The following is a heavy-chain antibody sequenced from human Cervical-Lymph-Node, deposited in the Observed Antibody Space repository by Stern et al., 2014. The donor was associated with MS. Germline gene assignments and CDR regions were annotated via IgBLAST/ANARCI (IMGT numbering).Heavy chain of an antibody. Sequence: VQLVESGGGVVQPGRSLRLSCAASGFTFGTSAMPWVRQAPGQGLEWVAAISYDGGNKYYSDSVKGRFTISRDNSKNTLDLEMSSLRAEDTAVYYCARDYSIVFYGMDVWGQGTTVAVSS. CDR2: ISYDGGNK. V-gene: IGHV3-30*03. CDR1: GFTFGTSA. J-gene: IGHJ6*02. CDR3: ARDYSIVFYGMDV. D-gene: IGHD4-11*01.